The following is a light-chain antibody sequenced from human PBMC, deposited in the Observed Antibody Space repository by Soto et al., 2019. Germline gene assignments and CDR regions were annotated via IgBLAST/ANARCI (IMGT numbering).Light chain of an antibody. CDR2: EVR. Sequence: QSALTQPASVSGSPGQSITISCTGTSSDVGGYNHVSWYQQHPGKAPKLIIYEVRNRPSGVSNRLSGSKSGNTASLTISGLQADDEADYYCCSYTSSSIRVFGGGTKLTV. J-gene: IGLJ3*02. CDR3: CSYTSSSIRV. V-gene: IGLV2-14*01. CDR1: SSDVGGYNH.